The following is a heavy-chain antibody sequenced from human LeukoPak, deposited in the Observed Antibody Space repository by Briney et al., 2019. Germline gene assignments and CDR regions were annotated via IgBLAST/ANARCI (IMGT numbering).Heavy chain of an antibody. V-gene: IGHV3-30-3*02. CDR2: ISYDGSNK. J-gene: IGHJ6*03. D-gene: IGHD3-3*01. CDR1: GFTFSSYA. CDR3: AKFHGDYDFWSGHPRYYMDV. Sequence: GGSLRLSCAASGFTFSSYAMHWVRRAPGKGLEWVAVISYDGSNKYYADSVKGRFTISRDNSKNTLYLQMNSLRAEDTAVYYCAKFHGDYDFWSGHPRYYMDVWGKGTTVTVSS.